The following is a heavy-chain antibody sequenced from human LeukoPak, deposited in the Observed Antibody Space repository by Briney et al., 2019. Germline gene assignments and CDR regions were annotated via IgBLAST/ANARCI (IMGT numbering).Heavy chain of an antibody. CDR3: ARAGSSWWHTNWFGGTGWFDP. D-gene: IGHD6-13*01. CDR2: IRAYNGNT. Sequence: ASVKVSCKASGYTFTSYGISWVRQAPGQGLEWMGWIRAYNGNTNYAQKLQGRVTMTTDTSTSTAYMELRSLRSDDTAVYYCARAGSSWWHTNWFGGTGWFDPWGQGTLVTVSS. CDR1: GYTFTSYG. J-gene: IGHJ5*02. V-gene: IGHV1-18*01.